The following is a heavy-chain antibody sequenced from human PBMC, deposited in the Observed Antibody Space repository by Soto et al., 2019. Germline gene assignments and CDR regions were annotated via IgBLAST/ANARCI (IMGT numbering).Heavy chain of an antibody. CDR2: IIPNFVTA. CDR3: ARGSYDYVWGSYRYFDY. V-gene: IGHV1-69*13. Sequence: SVKVSCKASGGTFSSYAISWVRQAPGQGHEWKGRIIPNFVTANYALKFQGRVTITADESTISAYMELSSLRSEDTSVYYCARGSYDYVWGSYRYFDYWGQGTLVTVSS. D-gene: IGHD3-16*02. CDR1: GGTFSSYA. J-gene: IGHJ4*02.